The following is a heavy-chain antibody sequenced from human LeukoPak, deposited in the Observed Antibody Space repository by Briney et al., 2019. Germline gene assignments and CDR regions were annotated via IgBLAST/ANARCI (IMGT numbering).Heavy chain of an antibody. V-gene: IGHV1-24*01. CDR2: FDPEDGET. J-gene: IGHJ4*02. D-gene: IGHD3-16*02. CDR3: ARRRMITFGGVITSYYFDY. CDR1: GYTLTELS. Sequence: ASVKVSCKVSGYTLTELSMHWVRQAPGKGLEWMGGFDPEDGETIYAQKFQGGVTITADESTSTAYMELSSLRSEDTAVYYCARRRMITFGGVITSYYFDYWGQGTLVTVSS.